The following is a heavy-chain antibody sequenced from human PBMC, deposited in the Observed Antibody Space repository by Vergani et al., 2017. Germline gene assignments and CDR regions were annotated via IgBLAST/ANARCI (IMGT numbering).Heavy chain of an antibody. Sequence: EVQLVESGGGLVQPGGSLRLSCAASGFTVSSNYMSWVRQAPGKGLEWVSVISSGGSTYNADYVKGRFAISRHNSKNTLYLQVNSLSAEDTAVYYCARVGRDGYNFCXFDPWGQGTLVTVS. J-gene: IGHJ5*02. D-gene: IGHD5-24*01. V-gene: IGHV3-53*04. CDR2: ISSGGST. CDR3: ARVGRDGYNFCXFDP. CDR1: GFTVSSNY.